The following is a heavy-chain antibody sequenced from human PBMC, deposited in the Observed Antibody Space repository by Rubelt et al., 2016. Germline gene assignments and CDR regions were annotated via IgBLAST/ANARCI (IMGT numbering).Heavy chain of an antibody. CDR3: ANVLQRSWYYDL. CDR1: GFTFSSYA. Sequence: EVQLVESGGGLVQPGRSLRLSCAASGFTFSSYAMSWVRQAPGKGLAWVSAISVGGGSTYYADSVKGRFTISRDNSKNTLYLHMSSLRAEDTAVYYCANVLQRSWYYDLWGRGTLVTVSS. V-gene: IGHV3-23*04. CDR2: ISVGGGST. J-gene: IGHJ2*01. D-gene: IGHD6-6*01.